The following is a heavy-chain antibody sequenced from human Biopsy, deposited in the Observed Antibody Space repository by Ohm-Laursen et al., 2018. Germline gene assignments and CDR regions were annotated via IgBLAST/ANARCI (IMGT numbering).Heavy chain of an antibody. V-gene: IGHV1-2*02. CDR3: VRDPLNGHKHFDY. D-gene: IGHD2-8*01. CDR2: INCKTGAT. J-gene: IGHJ4*02. CDR1: SYTFTDYN. Sequence: SVKASCKASSYTFTDYNIHWMRQAPGQGLEWLGYINCKTGATNYAQKFQGTVTMTRDTSISTAYLALGSLRSADTAIYYCVRDPLNGHKHFDYWGQGSLVTVSS.